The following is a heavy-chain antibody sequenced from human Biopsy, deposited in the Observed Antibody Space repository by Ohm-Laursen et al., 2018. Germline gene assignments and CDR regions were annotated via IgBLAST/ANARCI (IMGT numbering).Heavy chain of an antibody. J-gene: IGHJ5*02. Sequence: SVKVSCKVSGDSFTSYAIGWVRQAPGQGLEWMGGIIPIPNVATYAQRFQGRITITADESTSTAYMELNSLTSDDTAVYFCARGEGSSWFDPWGHGTLVTVSS. CDR3: ARGEGSSWFDP. CDR1: GDSFTSYA. V-gene: IGHV1-69*10. CDR2: IIPIPNVA. D-gene: IGHD1-26*01.